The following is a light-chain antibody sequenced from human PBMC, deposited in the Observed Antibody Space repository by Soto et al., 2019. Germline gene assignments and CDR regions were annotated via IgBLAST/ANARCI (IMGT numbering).Light chain of an antibody. V-gene: IGKV3-20*01. CDR1: QSVSSSY. CDR3: QQYGSSPLT. CDR2: GAS. J-gene: IGKJ4*01. Sequence: EIWLSQSPGNLSLSQGERATLSCRASQSVSSSYLAWYQQKPGQAPRLLIYGASSRATGIPDRFSGSGSGTDFTLTISRLEPEDFAVYYCQQYGSSPLTFGGGTKV.